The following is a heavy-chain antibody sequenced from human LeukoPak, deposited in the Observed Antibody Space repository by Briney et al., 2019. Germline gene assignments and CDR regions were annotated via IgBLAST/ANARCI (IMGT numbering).Heavy chain of an antibody. CDR2: IWFDGSNK. Sequence: GGSLRLSCAASGFTFSSYWMHWVRQAPGKGLEWVAIIWFDGSNKYYADSVKGRFTLSRDNSKNTLYLQMNSLRVDDTAVYYCARGAYGGAYYFDYWGQGTLVTVSS. CDR3: ARGAYGGAYYFDY. V-gene: IGHV3-33*08. CDR1: GFTFSSYW. D-gene: IGHD4-17*01. J-gene: IGHJ4*02.